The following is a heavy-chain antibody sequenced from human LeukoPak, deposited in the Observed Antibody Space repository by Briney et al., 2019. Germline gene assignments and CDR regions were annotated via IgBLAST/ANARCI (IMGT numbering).Heavy chain of an antibody. CDR2: MKEDGSDI. J-gene: IGHJ4*02. V-gene: IGHV3-7*01. CDR1: GFSFSFYT. D-gene: IGHD3-9*01. Sequence: GGSLRLSCVASGFSFSFYTMSWVRQAPGMGLEWVAKMKEDGSDIHYVDSVKGRFTICRDNAKNSLCLQMSSLRVEDTAVYYCARGGARYLDSWGQGILVTVSS. CDR3: ARGGARYLDS.